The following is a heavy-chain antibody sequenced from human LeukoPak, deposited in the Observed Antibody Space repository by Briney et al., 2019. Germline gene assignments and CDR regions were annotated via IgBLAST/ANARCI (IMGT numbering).Heavy chain of an antibody. Sequence: SETLSLTCTVSGGSIISSSTYYWGWIRQPPGKGLEWIWGIYHRGNNFYNPSLKSRVTISVDTSKNQFSLKLTSVTAADTAVYYCARLLGRTVTTAGYFDYWGQGTLVTVSS. D-gene: IGHD4-11*01. J-gene: IGHJ4*02. CDR2: IYHRGNN. CDR3: ARLLGRTVTTAGYFDY. V-gene: IGHV4-39*01. CDR1: GGSIISSSTYY.